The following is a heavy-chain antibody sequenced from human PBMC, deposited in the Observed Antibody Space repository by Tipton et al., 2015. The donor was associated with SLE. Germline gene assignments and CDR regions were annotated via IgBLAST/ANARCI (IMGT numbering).Heavy chain of an antibody. CDR3: ARHADIAVMRYGMDV. V-gene: IGHV4-59*08. D-gene: IGHD6-19*01. CDR2: FHYRGAL. J-gene: IGHJ6*02. Sequence: LRLSCTVSGGSLSSYFWSWVRQAPGKGLEWIASFHYRGALYYDPSLKTRVTLSVNLSNNQFSLTLTSVTAADMAKYYCARHADIAVMRYGMDVWGQGTTVIVSS. CDR1: GGSLSSYF.